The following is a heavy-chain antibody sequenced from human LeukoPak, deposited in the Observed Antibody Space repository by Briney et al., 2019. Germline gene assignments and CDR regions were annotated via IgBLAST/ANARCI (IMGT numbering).Heavy chain of an antibody. V-gene: IGHV4-34*01. D-gene: IGHD1-14*01. J-gene: IGHJ3*02. CDR2: INHSGDA. CDR3: ARDVLAAGATGTFDI. CDR1: GGSFSGYY. Sequence: SETLSLTCAVYGGSFSGYYWSWIRQPPGKGLEWIGEINHSGDATYNPSLKSRVTISVDTSKNQFSLKLSSVTAADTAVYYCARDVLAAGATGTFDIWGQGTMVTVSS.